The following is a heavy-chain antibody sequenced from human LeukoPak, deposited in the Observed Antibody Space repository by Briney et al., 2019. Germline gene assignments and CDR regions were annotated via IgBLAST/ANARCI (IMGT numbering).Heavy chain of an antibody. CDR3: ARGRYGSGSYFDY. V-gene: IGHV4-31*03. D-gene: IGHD3-10*01. CDR2: IYYSGST. J-gene: IGHJ4*02. CDR1: GGSISSGGYY. Sequence: SQTLSLTFTVSGGSISSGGYYWNWIRQHPGKGLEWIGYIYYSGSTYYNPSLKSRVTISVDTSKNQFSLKLSSVTAADTAVYYCARGRYGSGSYFDYWGQGTLVTVSS.